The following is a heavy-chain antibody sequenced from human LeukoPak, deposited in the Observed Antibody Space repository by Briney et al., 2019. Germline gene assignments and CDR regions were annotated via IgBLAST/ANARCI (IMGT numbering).Heavy chain of an antibody. CDR3: ATEQTARPQVGANNYYYYYMDV. V-gene: IGHV1-24*01. J-gene: IGHJ6*03. CDR1: GYTLTELS. CDR2: FDPEDGET. Sequence: ASVKVSCKVSGYTLTELSMHWVRQAPGKGLEWMGGFDPEDGETIYAQKFQGRVTMTEDTSTDTAYMELSSLRSEDTAVYYCATEQTARPQVGANNYYYYYMDVWGKGTTVTVSS. D-gene: IGHD1-26*01.